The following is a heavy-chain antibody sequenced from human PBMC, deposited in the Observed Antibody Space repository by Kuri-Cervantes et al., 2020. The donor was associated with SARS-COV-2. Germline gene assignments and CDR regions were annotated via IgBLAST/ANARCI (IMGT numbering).Heavy chain of an antibody. Sequence: SETLSLTCAVSGYSISSGYYWGWLRQPPEKGLEWIGRKHHSGSTYYNPSLKRRVTISVDTSKNQFSLKLSPVTAADTAVYYCASSIYGSSTNCYTYGHFDYWGQGTLVTVSS. CDR1: GYSISSGYY. D-gene: IGHD2-2*02. J-gene: IGHJ4*02. CDR3: ASSIYGSSTNCYTYGHFDY. CDR2: KHHSGST. V-gene: IGHV4-38-2*01.